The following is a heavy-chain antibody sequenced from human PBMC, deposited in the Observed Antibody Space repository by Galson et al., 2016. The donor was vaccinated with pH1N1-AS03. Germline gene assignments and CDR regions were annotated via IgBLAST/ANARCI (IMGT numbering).Heavy chain of an antibody. CDR1: GDTFSRST. Sequence: SVKVSCKGSGDTFSRSTISWVRQVPGQGLHWMGGIIPIFGTPKYSQTFQGRVTITADESSTTAYMELSGLKSDDTAVYYCARDPRGPCTSATCPTTYYFGMDVWGQGTTVIVSS. J-gene: IGHJ6*02. CDR3: ARDPRGPCTSATCPTTYYFGMDV. V-gene: IGHV1-69*13. CDR2: IIPIFGTP. D-gene: IGHD2-2*01.